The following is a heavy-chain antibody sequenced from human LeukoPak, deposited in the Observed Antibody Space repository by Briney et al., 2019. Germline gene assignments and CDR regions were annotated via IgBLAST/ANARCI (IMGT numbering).Heavy chain of an antibody. Sequence: GGSLRLSCAASGFTFSSYAMSWVRQAPGNGLEWVSAIRGSGDDTYYADSVKGRFIISRDNSKNTLYLQMNSLRAEDTAVYYCAKAHDHWNYIYFRHWGQGTLVTVSS. CDR2: IRGSGDDT. V-gene: IGHV3-23*01. J-gene: IGHJ1*01. CDR3: AKAHDHWNYIYFRH. D-gene: IGHD1-7*01. CDR1: GFTFSSYA.